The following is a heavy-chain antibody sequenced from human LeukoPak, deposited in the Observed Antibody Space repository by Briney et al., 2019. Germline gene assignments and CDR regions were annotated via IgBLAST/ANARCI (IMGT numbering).Heavy chain of an antibody. CDR3: AKDPALYCGGDCYYDAFDI. CDR1: GFTFDDYA. Sequence: GGSLRLSCAASGFTFDDYAMHWVRQAPGKGLEWVSAISGSGGSTYYADSVKGRFTIYRYNSKNTLHLQMNSLRAEDMDVYASAKDPALYCGGDCYYDAFDIWGQGTMVTVSS. J-gene: IGHJ3*02. V-gene: IGHV3-23*01. CDR2: ISGSGGST. D-gene: IGHD2-21*02.